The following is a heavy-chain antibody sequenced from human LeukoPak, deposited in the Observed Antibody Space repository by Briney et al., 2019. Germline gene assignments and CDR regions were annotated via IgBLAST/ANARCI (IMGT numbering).Heavy chain of an antibody. CDR3: AASNYYYGMDV. CDR1: GFTSASS. Sequence: GGSLRLSCAASGFTSASSMNWVRQAPGKGLEWVSSISTTSSYIYYADSVKGRFTISRDNAKNSLYLQMNSLRAEDTAVYYCAASNYYYGMDVWGQGTTVTVS. J-gene: IGHJ6*02. V-gene: IGHV3-21*01. D-gene: IGHD5/OR15-5a*01. CDR2: ISTTSSYI.